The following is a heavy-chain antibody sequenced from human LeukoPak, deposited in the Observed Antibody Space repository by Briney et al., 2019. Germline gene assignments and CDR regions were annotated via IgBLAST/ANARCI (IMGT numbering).Heavy chain of an antibody. D-gene: IGHD6-19*01. J-gene: IGHJ4*02. CDR1: GFTFSSYW. CDR3: ARDASSSGWYPDYFDY. Sequence: GGSLRLSCAASGFTFSSYWMHWVRQAPGKGLVWVSRINSDGSSTSYADSVKGRFTISRDNAKNTLYLQMNSLRAEDTAVYYCARDASSSGWYPDYFDYWGQGTLVTVSS. V-gene: IGHV3-74*01. CDR2: INSDGSST.